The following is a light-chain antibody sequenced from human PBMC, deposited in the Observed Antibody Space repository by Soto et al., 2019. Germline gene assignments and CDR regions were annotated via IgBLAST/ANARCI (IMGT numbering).Light chain of an antibody. CDR2: GAF. V-gene: IGKV3-20*01. CDR3: QQYGSSPLT. J-gene: IGKJ4*01. CDR1: QSVRNNY. Sequence: ETVLTQSPGTLSLSPGERATLSCRASQSVRNNYLAWYQQKPGQAPRLLIYGAFSRATGIPDRFSGGGSGTDFTLTISRLEPEDFAVYYCQQYGSSPLTFGGGTKGDIK.